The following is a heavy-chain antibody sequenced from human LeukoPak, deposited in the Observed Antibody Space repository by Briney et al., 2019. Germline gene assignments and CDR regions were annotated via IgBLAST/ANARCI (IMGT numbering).Heavy chain of an antibody. CDR3: ARPLTGLEAFDY. CDR2: INPNSGGT. CDR1: GYTFTGYY. J-gene: IGHJ4*02. D-gene: IGHD3/OR15-3a*01. V-gene: IGHV1-2*02. Sequence: GASVKVSCKASGYTFTGYYMHWVRQAPGQGLEWMGWINPNSGGTDYAQKFQGRVTMTRDTSISTAYMELSRLRSDDTAVYYCARPLTGLEAFDYWGQGTLVTVSS.